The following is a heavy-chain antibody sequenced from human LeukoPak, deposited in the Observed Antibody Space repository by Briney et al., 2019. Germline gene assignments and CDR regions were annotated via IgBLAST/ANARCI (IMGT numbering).Heavy chain of an antibody. V-gene: IGHV4-59*01. CDR2: IYYSGST. D-gene: IGHD6-19*01. CDR3: ARGSFLYSSGWLCDY. CDR1: GGSISSYY. J-gene: IGHJ4*02. Sequence: SETLSLTCTVSGGSISSYYWSWIRQPPGKGLEWIGYIYYSGSTNYNPSLKSRVTISVDTSKNQFSLKLSSVTAADTAVYYCARGSFLYSSGWLCDYWGQGTLVTVSS.